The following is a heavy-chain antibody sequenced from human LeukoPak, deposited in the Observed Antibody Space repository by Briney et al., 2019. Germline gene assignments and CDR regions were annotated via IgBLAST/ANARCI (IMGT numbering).Heavy chain of an antibody. V-gene: IGHV3-11*01. D-gene: IGHD6-13*01. J-gene: IGHJ4*02. Sequence: GGSLRLSCAASGFTVSSNYMSWVRQAPGKGLEWVSYISSSGSTIYYADSVKGRFTISRDNAKNSLYLQMNSLRAEDTAVYYCARDPAYSSSWYSGRPNDYWGQGTLVTVSS. CDR3: ARDPAYSSSWYSGRPNDY. CDR2: ISSSGSTI. CDR1: GFTVSSNY.